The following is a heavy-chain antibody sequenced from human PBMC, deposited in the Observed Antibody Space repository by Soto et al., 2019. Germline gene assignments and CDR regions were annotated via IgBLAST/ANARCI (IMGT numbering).Heavy chain of an antibody. Sequence: ASVKVSCKASGYTFTSYGISWVRQAPGQGLEWMVWSSAYNGNTNYAQKHQCRVTMTTDTSTSTAYMELRSLRSDDAAVIYCAKNPPNAYDSSGSADLDIWGQGPMVTVSS. CDR2: SSAYNGNT. CDR1: GYTFTSYG. J-gene: IGHJ3*02. CDR3: AKNPPNAYDSSGSADLDI. V-gene: IGHV1-18*04. D-gene: IGHD3-22*01.